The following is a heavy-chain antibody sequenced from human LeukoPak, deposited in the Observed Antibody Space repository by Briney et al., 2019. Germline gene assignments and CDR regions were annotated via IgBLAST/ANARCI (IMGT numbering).Heavy chain of an antibody. V-gene: IGHV3-30*02. D-gene: IGHD5-12*01. CDR1: GFTFSSYG. Sequence: PGGSLRLSCAASGFTFSSYGMHWVRQAPGKGLEWVAFIRYDGSNKYYADSVKGRFTISRGNSKNTLYLQMNSLRAEDTAVYYCARGPSGYHNTGGQGTLVTVSS. CDR2: IRYDGSNK. CDR3: ARGPSGYHNT. J-gene: IGHJ4*02.